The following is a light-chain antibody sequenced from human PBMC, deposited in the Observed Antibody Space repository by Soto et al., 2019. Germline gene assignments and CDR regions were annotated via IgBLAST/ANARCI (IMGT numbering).Light chain of an antibody. J-gene: IGKJ2*01. V-gene: IGKV1-39*01. CDR1: KTISTY. CDR3: QQIYSPPYT. CDR2: EAS. Sequence: IQMTQSPSSLSPSVGDKVSISCRASKTISTYLNWYQQKPGKAPKLLISEASILQSGVPSRFSASGSGTDFTLTISSLQPEDFATFYCQQIYSPPYTFGQGTKLESK.